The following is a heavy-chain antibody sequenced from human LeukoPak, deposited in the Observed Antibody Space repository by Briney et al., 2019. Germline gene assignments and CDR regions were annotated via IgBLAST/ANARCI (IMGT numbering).Heavy chain of an antibody. J-gene: IGHJ4*02. CDR1: GFSFSSYA. CDR2: MSSSDDGR. V-gene: IGHV3-23*01. D-gene: IGHD2-15*01. Sequence: WASVKVSCKASGFSFSSYAMSWVRQAPGKGLEWVSAMSSSDDGRYYAASVRGRFTISRDTSRSTLYLQMNSLRAEDAAVYYCAKAPVTSCRGAFCYPFDYWGQGTLVTVSS. CDR3: AKAPVTSCRGAFCYPFDY.